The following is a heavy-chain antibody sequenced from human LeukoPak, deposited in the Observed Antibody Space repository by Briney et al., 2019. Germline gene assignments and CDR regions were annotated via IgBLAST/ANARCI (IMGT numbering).Heavy chain of an antibody. CDR2: IYYSGST. Sequence: PSETLSLTCTVSGGSISSGDYYWSWLRQPPGKGLEWIGYIYYSGSTYYNPSLKSRVTISVDTSKNQFSLKLSSVTAADTAVYYCARAGKPWGWFDPWGQGTLVTVSS. J-gene: IGHJ5*02. CDR1: GGSISSGDYY. CDR3: ARAGKPWGWFDP. D-gene: IGHD3-10*01. V-gene: IGHV4-30-4*01.